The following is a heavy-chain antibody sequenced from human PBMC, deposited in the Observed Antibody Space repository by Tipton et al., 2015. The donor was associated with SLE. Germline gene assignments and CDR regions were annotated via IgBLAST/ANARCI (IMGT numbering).Heavy chain of an antibody. CDR2: ISRSTSAK. J-gene: IGHJ6*02. CDR3: AREYPVYGMDV. Sequence: GSLRLSCAASGFTFSSYSMNWVRQAPGKGLEWVSYISRSTSAKYYADSVKGRFTISRDNAKNSLYLQMNSLRAEDTAVYYCAREYPVYGMDVWGQGTTVTVSS. V-gene: IGHV3-48*04. D-gene: IGHD2-2*02. CDR1: GFTFSSYS.